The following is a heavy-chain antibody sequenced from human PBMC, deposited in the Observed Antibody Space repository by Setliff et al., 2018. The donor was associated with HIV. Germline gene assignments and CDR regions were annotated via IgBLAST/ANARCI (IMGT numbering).Heavy chain of an antibody. V-gene: IGHV1-18*01. CDR3: ARDAPGNTESAPGY. Sequence: EASVKVSCKASGYTFSSDGISWVRQAPGQGLEWMGWSNAYNGNTNYIEKLQGRVTMTTDTSTSTAYMGLRSLRSDDTAVYYCARDAPGNTESAPGYWGQGTLVTVSS. CDR2: SNAYNGNT. J-gene: IGHJ4*02. D-gene: IGHD1-7*01. CDR1: GYTFSSDG.